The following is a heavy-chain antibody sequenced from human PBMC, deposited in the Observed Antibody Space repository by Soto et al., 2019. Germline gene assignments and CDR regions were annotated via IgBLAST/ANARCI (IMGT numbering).Heavy chain of an antibody. CDR2: IYWNDDK. CDR1: GFSLSTSGVG. D-gene: IGHD3-3*01. J-gene: IGHJ5*02. CDR3: AHTLSLLRFLEWFRGSYWFDP. V-gene: IGHV2-5*01. Sequence: QITLKESGPTLVKPTQTLTLTCTFSGFSLSTSGVGVGWIRQPPGKALEWLALIYWNDDKRYSPSLKSRLTITKDTSKNQVVLTMTNMDPVDTATYYCAHTLSLLRFLEWFRGSYWFDPWGQGTLVTVSS.